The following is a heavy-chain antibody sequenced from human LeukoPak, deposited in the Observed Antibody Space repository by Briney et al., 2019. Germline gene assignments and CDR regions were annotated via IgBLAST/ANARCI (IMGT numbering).Heavy chain of an antibody. CDR1: GGSFSGYY. CDR3: ARAGLWDDFRSGQLDY. CDR2: INHSGST. D-gene: IGHD3-3*01. J-gene: IGHJ4*02. Sequence: SETLSLTCAVYGGSFSGYYWSWIRQPPGKGLEWIGEINHSGSTNYNPSLKSRVTISVDTSKNQFSLKLSSVTAADTAVYYCARAGLWDDFRSGQLDYWGQGTLVTVSS. V-gene: IGHV4-34*01.